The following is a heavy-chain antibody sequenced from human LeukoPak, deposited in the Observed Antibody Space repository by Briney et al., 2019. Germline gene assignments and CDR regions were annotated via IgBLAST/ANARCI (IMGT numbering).Heavy chain of an antibody. CDR1: GFTFSSYW. J-gene: IGHJ6*02. D-gene: IGHD5-24*01. V-gene: IGHV3-74*01. CDR2: INSDGSST. Sequence: GGSLRLSCAASGFTFSSYWMHWVRQAPRKGVVWVSRINSDGSSTSYADSVKGRFTISRDNAKNTLYLQMNCLRAEDTAVYYCARVPERWLQLRYYCYGMDVWGQGTTVTVSS. CDR3: ARVPERWLQLRYYCYGMDV.